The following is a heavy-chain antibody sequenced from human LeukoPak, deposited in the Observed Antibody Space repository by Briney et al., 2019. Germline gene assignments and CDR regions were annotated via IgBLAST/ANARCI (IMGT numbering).Heavy chain of an antibody. J-gene: IGHJ1*01. CDR3: AKDSAAHILTGYSQFQH. CDR1: GFTLSSYG. CDR2: ISYDGSNK. Sequence: GRSLRLSCAASGFTLSSYGMHWVRQAPGKGLEWVAVISYDGSNKYYADSVKGRFTISRDNSKNTLYLQINSLRAEDTAVYYCAKDSAAHILTGYSQFQHWGQGTLVTVSS. V-gene: IGHV3-30*18. D-gene: IGHD3-9*01.